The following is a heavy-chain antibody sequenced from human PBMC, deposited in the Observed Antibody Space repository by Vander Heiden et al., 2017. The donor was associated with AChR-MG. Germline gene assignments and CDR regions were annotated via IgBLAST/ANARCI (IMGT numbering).Heavy chain of an antibody. D-gene: IGHD6-13*01. CDR2: ISYDGSNK. J-gene: IGHJ3*02. V-gene: IGHV3-30*03. Sequence: QVQLVESGGGVVQPGRSLRLSCAASGFTFSSYGMHWVRQAPGKGLEWVAVISYDGSNKYYADSVKGRFTISRDNSKNTLYLQMNSLRAEDTAVYYCLAAAGFDIWGQGTMVTVSS. CDR1: GFTFSSYG. CDR3: LAAAGFDI.